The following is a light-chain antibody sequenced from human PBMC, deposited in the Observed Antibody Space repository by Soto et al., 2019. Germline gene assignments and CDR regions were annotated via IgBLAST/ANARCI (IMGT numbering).Light chain of an antibody. J-gene: IGKJ1*01. CDR2: GAS. CDR3: QQYGICRWT. Sequence: EFVLTQSPGTLSLSPGERATLSCRASQTVRNNYLAWYQQKPGQAPRLLIYGASSRATGIPDRFSGSGSGTNFNHTISRLEREGVASYYRQQYGICRWTIGQGTKVDIK. CDR1: QTVRNNY. V-gene: IGKV3-20*01.